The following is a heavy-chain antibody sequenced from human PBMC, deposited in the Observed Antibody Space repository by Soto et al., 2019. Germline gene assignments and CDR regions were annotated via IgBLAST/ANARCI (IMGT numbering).Heavy chain of an antibody. D-gene: IGHD5-12*01. CDR1: GGSISSSSYY. J-gene: IGHJ4*02. V-gene: IGHV4-39*01. Sequence: TLSLTCTVSGGSISSSSYYWGWIRQPPGKGLEWIGSIYYSGSTYYNPSLKSRVTISVDTSKNQFSLKLSSVTAADTAVYYCARRSGRDGYNFLGWGQGTMGTAPQ. CDR2: IYYSGST. CDR3: ARRSGRDGYNFLG.